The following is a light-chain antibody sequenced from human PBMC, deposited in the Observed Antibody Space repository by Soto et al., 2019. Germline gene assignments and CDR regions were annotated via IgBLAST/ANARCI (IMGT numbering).Light chain of an antibody. J-gene: IGLJ2*01. CDR2: RNN. CDR1: SSNIGSNY. V-gene: IGLV1-47*01. Sequence: QSVLTQPPSASGTPGQRVTISCSGSSSNIGSNYVYWYQQLPGTAPKLLIYRNNQRPSGVPDRLSGSKSGTSASLAISGLRSEDEADYYCAALDDSLKGVFGGGTKLTVL. CDR3: AALDDSLKGV.